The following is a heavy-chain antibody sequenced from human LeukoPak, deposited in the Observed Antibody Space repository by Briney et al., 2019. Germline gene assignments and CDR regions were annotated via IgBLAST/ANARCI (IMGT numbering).Heavy chain of an antibody. Sequence: SETLSLTCTVSGASISSYYWSWIRQPPGKGLEWIGDIHYSGSTNYNPSLKSRVTILVDTSKNHFSLKLSSVTAADTAVYYCARDGGLYGGKIDWDYFDYWGQGTLVTVSS. CDR2: IHYSGST. V-gene: IGHV4-59*01. CDR3: ARDGGLYGGKIDWDYFDY. D-gene: IGHD4-23*01. J-gene: IGHJ4*02. CDR1: GASISSYY.